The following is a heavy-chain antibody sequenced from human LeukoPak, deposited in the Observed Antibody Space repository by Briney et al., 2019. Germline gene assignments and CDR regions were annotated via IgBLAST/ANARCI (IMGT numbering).Heavy chain of an antibody. V-gene: IGHV1-46*01. J-gene: IGHJ4*02. Sequence: ASVKVSCKASGYTFTSYGISWVRQAPGQGLEWMGIINPSGGGTSYAQKFQGRLTMTRDTSTTTVYMELSGLRSEDTAMYYCAREIGPRQLHLWGSAFDYWGQGTLVTVSS. CDR3: AREIGPRQLHLWGSAFDY. D-gene: IGHD5-18*01. CDR1: GYTFTSYG. CDR2: INPSGGGT.